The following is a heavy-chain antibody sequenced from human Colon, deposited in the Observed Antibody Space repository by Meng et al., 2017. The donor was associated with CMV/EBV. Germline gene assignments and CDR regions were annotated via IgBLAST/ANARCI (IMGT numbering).Heavy chain of an antibody. J-gene: IGHJ4*02. Sequence: ASVKVSCKASGYTFTDYHIHWLRQAPGPGPEWMGVINPNGGSSSAAQKFQGRVTMTRDPSTSTVYMELSSLRSEDTAVYYCARPYHLQGFDYWGQGTLVTVSS. V-gene: IGHV1-46*01. CDR3: ARPYHLQGFDY. CDR1: GYTFTDYH. CDR2: INPNGGSS.